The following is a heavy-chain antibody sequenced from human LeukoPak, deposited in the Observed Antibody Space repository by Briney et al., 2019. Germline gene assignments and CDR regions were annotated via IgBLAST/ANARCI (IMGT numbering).Heavy chain of an antibody. J-gene: IGHJ5*02. CDR1: GGSFSGYS. CDR2: INNSGST. Sequence: PSETLSLTCAVYGGSFSGYSWSWIRQPPGKGLEWIGEINNSGSTNYNPSLKSRVTISVDTSKQQFSLKLSSVTAADTAVYYCARHGIDHYDSSGYSSWFDPWGQGTLVTISS. D-gene: IGHD3-22*01. V-gene: IGHV4-34*01. CDR3: ARHGIDHYDSSGYSSWFDP.